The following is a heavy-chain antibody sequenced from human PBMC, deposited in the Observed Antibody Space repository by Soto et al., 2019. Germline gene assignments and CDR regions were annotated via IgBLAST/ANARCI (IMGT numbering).Heavy chain of an antibody. CDR3: ARGRELTPYSSSWYKHGLSYYGMDV. D-gene: IGHD6-13*01. CDR1: GFTFSSYS. Sequence: EVQLVESGGGLVKPGGSLRLSCAASGFTFSSYSMNWVRQAPGKGLEWVSSISSSSSYIYYADSVKGRFTISRDNAKNSLYLQMNNLRAEDTAVYYCARGRELTPYSSSWYKHGLSYYGMDVWGQGTTVTVSS. CDR2: ISSSSSYI. J-gene: IGHJ6*02. V-gene: IGHV3-21*01.